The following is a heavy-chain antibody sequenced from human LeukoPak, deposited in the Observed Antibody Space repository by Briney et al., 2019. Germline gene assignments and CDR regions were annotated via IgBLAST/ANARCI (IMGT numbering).Heavy chain of an antibody. CDR1: GFTFSNGW. CDR2: IKSKTDGGTT. CDR3: TTVGYSSSWGYYFDY. V-gene: IGHV3-15*01. D-gene: IGHD6-13*01. J-gene: IGHJ4*02. Sequence: GGSLSLSCAASGFTFSNGWMSWVRQAPGKGLEWVGRIKSKTDGGTTDYAAPVKGRFTISRDDSKNTLYLQMNSLKTEDTAVYYCTTVGYSSSWGYYFDYWGQGTLVTVSS.